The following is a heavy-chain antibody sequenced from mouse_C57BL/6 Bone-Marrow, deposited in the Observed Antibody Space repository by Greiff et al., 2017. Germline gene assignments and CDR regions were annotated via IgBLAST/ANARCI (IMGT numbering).Heavy chain of an antibody. V-gene: IGHV1-80*01. CDR1: GYAFSSYW. CDR2: IYPGDGDT. J-gene: IGHJ1*03. Sequence: QVQLKESGAELVKPGASVKISCKASGYAFSSYWMNWVKQRPGKGLEWIGQIYPGDGDTNYNGKFKGKATLPAEKSSSHTYMELTSLTSEDSAVYIGARGHYCSSMHWYFDVWGTGTTVTVSS. CDR3: ARGHYCSSMHWYFDV. D-gene: IGHD1-1*01.